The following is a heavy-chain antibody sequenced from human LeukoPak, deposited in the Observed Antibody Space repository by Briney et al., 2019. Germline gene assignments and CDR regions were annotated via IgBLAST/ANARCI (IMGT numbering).Heavy chain of an antibody. CDR1: GFTFGDYA. CDR2: IRSKAYGGTT. Sequence: GGSLRLSCTASGFTFGDYAMSWVRQAPGKGLEWVGFIRSKAYGGTTQYAASVKGRFTISRDDSKSIAYLQMNSLETEDTAVYYCLKSYYYDSTSYSDYWGQGTLVTVSS. CDR3: LKSYYYDSTSYSDY. V-gene: IGHV3-49*04. D-gene: IGHD3-22*01. J-gene: IGHJ4*02.